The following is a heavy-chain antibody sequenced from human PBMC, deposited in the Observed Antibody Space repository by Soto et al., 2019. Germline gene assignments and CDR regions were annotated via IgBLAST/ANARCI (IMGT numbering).Heavy chain of an antibody. Sequence: GASVKVSCKASGGTFSSYAISWVRQAPGQGLEWMGGIIPIFGTANYAQKFQGRVTITADTSKNQFSLQLNSVTPEDTAVYYCARACCSGGSCWAWSNWFDPWGQGTLVTVS. CDR2: IIPIFGTA. J-gene: IGHJ5*02. CDR1: GGTFSSYA. D-gene: IGHD2-15*01. V-gene: IGHV1-69*06. CDR3: ARACCSGGSCWAWSNWFDP.